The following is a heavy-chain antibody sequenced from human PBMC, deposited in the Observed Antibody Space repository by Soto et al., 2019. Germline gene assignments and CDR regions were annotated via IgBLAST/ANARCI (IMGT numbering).Heavy chain of an antibody. CDR2: FDPEDGET. Sequence: ASVKVSCKVSGYTLTELSMHWVRQAPGKGLEWMGGFDPEDGETIYAQKFQGRVTMTEDTSTDTAYMELSSLRSEDTAVYYCATASLIPSAALSGFDPWGKGTRVTVP. CDR1: GYTLTELS. D-gene: IGHD2-15*01. J-gene: IGHJ5*02. V-gene: IGHV1-24*01. CDR3: ATASLIPSAALSGFDP.